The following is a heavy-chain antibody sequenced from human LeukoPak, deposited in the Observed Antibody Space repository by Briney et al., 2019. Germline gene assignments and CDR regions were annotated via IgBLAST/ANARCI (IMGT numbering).Heavy chain of an antibody. J-gene: IGHJ3*02. V-gene: IGHV3-21*01. CDR3: ARDLLGTVTTFHAFDI. CDR1: GFTFSSYS. CDR2: ISSSSSYI. Sequence: GGSLRLSCAASGFTFSSYSMNWVRQAPGKRLEWVSSISSSSSYIYCADSVKGRFTISRDNAKNSLYLQMNSLRAEDTAVYYCARDLLGTVTTFHAFDIWGQGTMVTVSS. D-gene: IGHD4-17*01.